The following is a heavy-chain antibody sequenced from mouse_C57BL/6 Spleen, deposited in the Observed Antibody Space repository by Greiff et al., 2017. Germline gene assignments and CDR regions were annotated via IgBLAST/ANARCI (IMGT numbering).Heavy chain of an antibody. CDR2: IHPNSGST. CDR1: GYTFTSYW. CDR3: ARWAKLVAFDY. J-gene: IGHJ2*01. Sequence: QVQLQQPGAELVKPGASVKLSCKASGYTFTSYWMHWVKQRPGQGLEWIGMIHPNSGSTNYNEKFKSKATLTVDKSSSTAYMQLSSLTSEDSAVYYCARWAKLVAFDYWGQGTTLTVSS. D-gene: IGHD4-1*01. V-gene: IGHV1-64*01.